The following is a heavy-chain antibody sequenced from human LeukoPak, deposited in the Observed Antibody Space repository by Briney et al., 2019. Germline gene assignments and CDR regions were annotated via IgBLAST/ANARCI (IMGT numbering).Heavy chain of an antibody. CDR1: GYTFTSYG. V-gene: IGHV1-18*01. CDR3: ARGYYDFWSGYYGYFDY. CDR2: ISAYNGNT. J-gene: IGHJ4*02. D-gene: IGHD3-3*01. Sequence: ASVKVSCKASGYTFTSYGISWVRQAPGQGLEWMGWISAYNGNTNYAQKLQGRVTMTTDTSTSTAYMELRSLRSDDTAVYYCARGYYDFWSGYYGYFDYWGQGTLVTVSS.